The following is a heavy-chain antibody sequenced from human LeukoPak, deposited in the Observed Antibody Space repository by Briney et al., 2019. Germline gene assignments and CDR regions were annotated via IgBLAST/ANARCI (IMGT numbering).Heavy chain of an antibody. V-gene: IGHV3-30*18. CDR1: GFTFSSYG. CDR2: ISYDGSNK. J-gene: IGHJ4*02. D-gene: IGHD6-19*01. Sequence: PGGSLRLSCAASGFTFSSYGMHWVRQAPGKGLERVAVISYDGSNKYYADSVKGRFTISRDNSKNTLYLQMNSLRAEDTAVYYCAKEGAVAVYYFDYWGQGTLVTVSS. CDR3: AKEGAVAVYYFDY.